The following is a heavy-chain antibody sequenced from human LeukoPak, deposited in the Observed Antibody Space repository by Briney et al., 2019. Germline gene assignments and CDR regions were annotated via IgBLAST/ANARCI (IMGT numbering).Heavy chain of an antibody. J-gene: IGHJ4*02. V-gene: IGHV4-39*01. CDR3: ASTNYGDYRFDY. CDR1: GDSISSSSYY. Sequence: SETLSLTCTVSGDSISSSSYYWGWIRQPPGKGLEWIGSIYYSGSTYYNPSLKSRVTISVDTSKNQFSLKLSSVTAADTAVYYCASTNYGDYRFDYWGQGTLVTVSS. D-gene: IGHD4-17*01. CDR2: IYYSGST.